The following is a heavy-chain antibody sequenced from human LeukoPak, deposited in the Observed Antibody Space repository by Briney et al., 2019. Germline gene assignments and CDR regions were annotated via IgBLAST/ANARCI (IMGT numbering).Heavy chain of an antibody. V-gene: IGHV1-18*01. Sequence: ASVKVSCKASGYTFTSYGISWVRQAPGQGLEWMGWISAYNGNTNYAQKLQGRVTMTTDTSTSTACMELRSLRSDDTAVYYCARDQGYYDSSGYYGDAFDIWGQGTMVTVSS. CDR2: ISAYNGNT. CDR3: ARDQGYYDSSGYYGDAFDI. D-gene: IGHD3-22*01. J-gene: IGHJ3*02. CDR1: GYTFTSYG.